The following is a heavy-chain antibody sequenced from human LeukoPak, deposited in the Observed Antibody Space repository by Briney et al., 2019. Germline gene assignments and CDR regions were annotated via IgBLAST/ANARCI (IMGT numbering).Heavy chain of an antibody. J-gene: IGHJ3*01. CDR3: ARGFPPGSGSRGSHAFDV. Sequence: SETLSLTCAVSEMSFSAYYWNWIRQSPGKGLEWIREINYGGSTKYTPSLEGRGTILIDTSKNQFSLKLTSVTAADTAVYYCARGFPPGSGSRGSHAFDVWGQGTMVTVSS. V-gene: IGHV4-34*01. CDR2: INYGGST. D-gene: IGHD6-19*01. CDR1: EMSFSAYY.